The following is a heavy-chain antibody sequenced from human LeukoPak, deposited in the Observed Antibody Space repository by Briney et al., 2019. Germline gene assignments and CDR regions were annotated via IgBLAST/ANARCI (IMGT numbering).Heavy chain of an antibody. D-gene: IGHD3-22*01. J-gene: IGHJ5*02. Sequence: SETLSLTCAVYGGSFSGYYWSWIRQPPGKGLEWIGEINHSGSTNYNPSLKSRVTISVDTSKNQFSLKLSSVTAADTAVYYCARYFGSSGYYFPYNWFDPWGQGTLVTVSS. CDR1: GGSFSGYY. V-gene: IGHV4-34*01. CDR3: ARYFGSSGYYFPYNWFDP. CDR2: INHSGST.